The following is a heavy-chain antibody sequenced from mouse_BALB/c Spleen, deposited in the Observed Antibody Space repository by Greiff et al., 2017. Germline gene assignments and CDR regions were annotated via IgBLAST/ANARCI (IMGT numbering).Heavy chain of an antibody. J-gene: IGHJ4*01. CDR3: ARRSYDYENYAMDY. CDR2: ISSGSSTI. V-gene: IGHV5-17*02. CDR1: GFTFSSFG. Sequence: EVKLVESGGGLVQPGGSRKLSCAASGFTFSSFGMHWVRQAPEKGLEWVAYISSGSSTIYYADTVKGRFTVSRDNPKNTLFLQMTSLRSEDTAMYYCARRSYDYENYAMDYWGQGTSVTVSS. D-gene: IGHD2-4*01.